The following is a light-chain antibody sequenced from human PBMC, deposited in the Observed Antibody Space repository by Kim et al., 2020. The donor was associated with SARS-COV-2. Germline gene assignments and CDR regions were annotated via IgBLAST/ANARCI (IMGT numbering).Light chain of an antibody. CDR2: TDN. J-gene: IGLJ2*01. CDR1: TSNIGRNT. V-gene: IGLV1-44*01. Sequence: QSVLTQPPSASAAPGQKVTISCSGGTSNIGRNTVNWYQQFPGKSPKLLINTDNQRPSGVPDRFSGTRSGSSAFLAINGLQSEDVADYHCATWDDSLNEEVFGGGTQLTVL. CDR3: ATWDDSLNEEV.